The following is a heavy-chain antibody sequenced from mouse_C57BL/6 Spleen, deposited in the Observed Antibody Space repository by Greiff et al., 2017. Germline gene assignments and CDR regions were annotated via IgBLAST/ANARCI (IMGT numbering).Heavy chain of an antibody. J-gene: IGHJ3*01. CDR2: IDPSDSYT. V-gene: IGHV1-69*01. CDR1: GYTFTGYW. D-gene: IGHD2-4*01. CDR3: ARGSYYDYEAWFAG. Sequence: QVQLQQPGAELVMPGASVKLSCKASGYTFTGYWMHWVKQRPGQGLEWIGEIDPSDSYTNYNQKFKGKSTLTVDKSSSTAYMQLSSLTSEDSAVYYCARGSYYDYEAWFAGWGQGTLVTVSA.